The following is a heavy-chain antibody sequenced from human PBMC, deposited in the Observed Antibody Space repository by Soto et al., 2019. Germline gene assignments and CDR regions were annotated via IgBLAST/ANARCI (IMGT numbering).Heavy chain of an antibody. D-gene: IGHD1-26*01. CDR2: TYYRSKWYY. CDR3: ARGEQYSGRIFDY. J-gene: IGHJ4*01. V-gene: IGHV6-1*01. Sequence: SQALSLTSAITRDSVSINSAGCGSVRHSPSRGLEWLGRTYYRSKWYYEYAVSVRGRITINPDTSKNQYSLQLNSVTPEDTAVYFCARGEQYSGRIFDYWGQGTLVTVSS. CDR1: RDSVSINSAG.